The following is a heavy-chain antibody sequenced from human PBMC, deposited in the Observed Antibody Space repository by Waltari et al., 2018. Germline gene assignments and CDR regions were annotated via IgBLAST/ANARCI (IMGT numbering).Heavy chain of an antibody. J-gene: IGHJ4*02. V-gene: IGHV1-46*01. CDR1: GYTFPSYY. CDR2: INPSGGST. Sequence: QVQLVQSGAEVKKPGASVKVSCKASGYTFPSYYLHWVRQAPGQGLEWMGIINPSGGSTSYAQKFQGRVTMTRDTSTSTVYMELSSLRSEDTAVYYCARVFKRMAFDYWGQGTLVTVSS. D-gene: IGHD2-8*01. CDR3: ARVFKRMAFDY.